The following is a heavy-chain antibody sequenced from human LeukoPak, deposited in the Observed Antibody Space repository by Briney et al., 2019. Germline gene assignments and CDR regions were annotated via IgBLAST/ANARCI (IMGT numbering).Heavy chain of an antibody. Sequence: SETLSLTCTVSGDSINSSSYYWVWIRQPPGKGLQWIGNIYYTGNTYYNPSLKSRVTISVDTSKNQFSLRLSSVTAADTAVYYCARVGFSSSWYVSYWFDPWGQGTLVTVSS. CDR2: IYYTGNT. CDR3: ARVGFSSSWYVSYWFDP. CDR1: GDSINSSSYY. J-gene: IGHJ5*02. V-gene: IGHV4-39*07. D-gene: IGHD6-13*01.